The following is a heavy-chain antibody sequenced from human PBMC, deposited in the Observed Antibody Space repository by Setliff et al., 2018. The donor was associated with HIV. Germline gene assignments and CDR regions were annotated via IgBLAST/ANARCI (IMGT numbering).Heavy chain of an antibody. CDR3: ARRGDYYDSSGYCDY. CDR1: GYSISSGYY. V-gene: IGHV4-38-2*01. J-gene: IGHJ4*02. Sequence: SETLSLTCAVSGYSISSGYYWGWIRQPPGKGLEWIGSIYHSGSTYYNPSLKSRVTISVDTSKNQFSLKLSSVTAADTAVYYCARRGDYYDSSGYCDYWGQGTLVTVSS. CDR2: IYHSGST. D-gene: IGHD3-22*01.